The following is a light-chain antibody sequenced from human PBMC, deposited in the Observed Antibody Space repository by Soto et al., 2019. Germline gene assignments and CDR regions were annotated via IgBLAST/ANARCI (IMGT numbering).Light chain of an antibody. Sequence: QSALTQPASVSGSPGQSITISCTATSSDVGGYNYVSWSQQYPGKAPKLMIYEVINRPSGVSNRFSGSKSGNTASLIISGLQAEDEADYYCSSYTSSSTLVFGGGTKVTVL. CDR2: EVI. J-gene: IGLJ2*01. V-gene: IGLV2-14*01. CDR1: SSDVGGYNY. CDR3: SSYTSSSTLV.